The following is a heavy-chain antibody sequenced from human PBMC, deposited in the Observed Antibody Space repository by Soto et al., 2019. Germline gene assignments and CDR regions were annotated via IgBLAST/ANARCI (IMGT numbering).Heavy chain of an antibody. CDR2: ISSSSSYI. Sequence: KGLEWVSSISSSSSYIYYADSVKGRFTISRDNAKNSLYLQMNSLRAEDTAVYYCARDHPDILTGYSYDAFDIWGQGTMVTVSS. D-gene: IGHD3-9*01. V-gene: IGHV3-21*01. CDR3: ARDHPDILTGYSYDAFDI. J-gene: IGHJ3*02.